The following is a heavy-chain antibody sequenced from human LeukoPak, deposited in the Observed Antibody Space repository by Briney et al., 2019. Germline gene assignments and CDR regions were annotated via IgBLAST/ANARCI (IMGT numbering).Heavy chain of an antibody. V-gene: IGHV5-51*01. D-gene: IGHD1-26*01. CDR1: GYSFTSYW. Sequence: PGESLKISCKGSGYSFTSYWIGWVRQMPGKGLEWMAIINPGDSDTRYSPSFQGQVTISADKSISTAFLQWSSLKASDTAMYYCARQYSGSYWGIIDYWGQGTLVTVSS. CDR2: INPGDSDT. CDR3: ARQYSGSYWGIIDY. J-gene: IGHJ4*02.